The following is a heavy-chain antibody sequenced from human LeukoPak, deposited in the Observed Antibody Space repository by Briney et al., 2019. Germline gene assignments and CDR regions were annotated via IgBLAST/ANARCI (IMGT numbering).Heavy chain of an antibody. CDR2: IYYSGSI. CDR1: GGSISSGGYY. V-gene: IGHV4-31*03. D-gene: IGHD3-16*01. J-gene: IGHJ4*02. Sequence: SETLSLTCTVSGGSISSGGYYWSWIRQHPGKGLEWIGYIYYSGSIYYNPSLKSRVTISVDTSKNQFSLKLSSVTAADTAVYYCARGEWGYYDYVWTGNFDYWGQGTLVTVSS. CDR3: ARGEWGYYDYVWTGNFDY.